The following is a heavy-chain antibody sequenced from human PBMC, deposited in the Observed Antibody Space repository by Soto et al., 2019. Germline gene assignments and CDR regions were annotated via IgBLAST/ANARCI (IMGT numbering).Heavy chain of an antibody. J-gene: IGHJ6*02. CDR1: GFTFSSYV. D-gene: IGHD2-2*01. V-gene: IGHV3-30*18. CDR2: ISYDGSYK. Sequence: GGSLRLSCAASGFTFSSYVMHWVRQAPGKGLEWVAVISYDGSYKYYADSVKGRFTISRDNSENTLYLQMNSLRAEDTAVYYCAKHYCSSKSCYAYYGMDVWGQGTTVTVYS. CDR3: AKHYCSSKSCYAYYGMDV.